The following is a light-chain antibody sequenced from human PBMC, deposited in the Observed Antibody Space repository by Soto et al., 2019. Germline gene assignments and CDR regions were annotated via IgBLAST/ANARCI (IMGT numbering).Light chain of an antibody. CDR2: DAS. V-gene: IGKV1-5*01. J-gene: IGKJ2*01. CDR3: EQYTTYPYT. CDR1: QTVTNW. Sequence: DIPMTQSPSTLSASVGDRVTITCRASQTVTNWLAWYQQKTGKAPNLLIYDASRWQSCIPSRFSGSGSGTEFTLTISSLQPDDLATYYCEQYTTYPYTIGQGTKLEIK.